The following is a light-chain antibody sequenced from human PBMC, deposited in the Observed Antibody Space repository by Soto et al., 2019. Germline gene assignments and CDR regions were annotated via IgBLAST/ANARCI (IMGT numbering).Light chain of an antibody. CDR2: DVS. V-gene: IGLV2-14*03. CDR3: SSFTPRGARV. J-gene: IGLJ2*01. CDR1: NSDIGAYNS. Sequence: QSALTQPASVSGSPGQSITISCTGTNSDIGAYNSVSWYQQHPGIAPQLMIYDVSYRPSGISIRFSDSKSGNTASLTISGVQAAGEADYYCSSFTPRGARVFGGGTKVTVL.